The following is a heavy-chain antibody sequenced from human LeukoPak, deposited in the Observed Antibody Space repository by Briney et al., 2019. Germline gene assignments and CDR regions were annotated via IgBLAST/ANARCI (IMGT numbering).Heavy chain of an antibody. CDR3: ARGGAGIAFYYYYMDV. J-gene: IGHJ6*03. V-gene: IGHV4-61*02. D-gene: IGHD6-13*01. CDR1: GGSISSGGYS. CDR2: FYTSGST. Sequence: SETLSLTCTVSGGSISSGGYSWSWIRQPPGKGLKWIGRFYTSGSTNYNPSLKSRVTISVDTSKNQFSLKLSSVTAADTAVYYCARGGAGIAFYYYYMDVWGKGTTVTVSS.